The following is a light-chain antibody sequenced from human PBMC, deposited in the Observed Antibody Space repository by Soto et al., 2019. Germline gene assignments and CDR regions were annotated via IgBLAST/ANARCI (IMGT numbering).Light chain of an antibody. Sequence: ETVLTQSPATLSLSPGERATLSCRASQNIDTYLAWYQQKRGQAPRLLIYDASNRATGIPARFSGSGSGTDFTLTLSSREPEGCAVYNCQQRCTWPSFGPGTKVDIK. J-gene: IGKJ3*01. CDR2: DAS. CDR3: QQRCTWPS. V-gene: IGKV3-11*01. CDR1: QNIDTY.